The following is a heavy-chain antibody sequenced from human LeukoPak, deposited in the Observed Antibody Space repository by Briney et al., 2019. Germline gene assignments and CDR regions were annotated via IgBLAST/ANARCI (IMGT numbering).Heavy chain of an antibody. V-gene: IGHV3-23*01. CDR2: TSASGGRT. CDR1: GFTFDSYD. D-gene: IGHD3-10*01. Sequence: GGSLRLSCAASGFTFDSYDMSWVRQAPGKGLEGVSGTSASGGRTYYADSVKGRFTISRDNSKNTLYLQMNSLRAEDTAVHYCTLTLVRGRVYGMDVWGEGTTVTVSS. J-gene: IGHJ6*04. CDR3: TLTLVRGRVYGMDV.